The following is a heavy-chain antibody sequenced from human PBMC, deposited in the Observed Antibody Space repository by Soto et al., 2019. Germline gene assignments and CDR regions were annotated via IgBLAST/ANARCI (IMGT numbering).Heavy chain of an antibody. J-gene: IGHJ6*02. V-gene: IGHV1-69*06. Sequence: QVHLVQSGAEVKKPGSSVKVSCTASGGTFGSYTVTWVRQAPGQGLEWMGEIIPMFGTASYAQKFQGRLTLTAYKSTTTAHMELSSLSSDDTAVYFCARQKAMPPHFYSGMDVWGQGTTVTVSS. D-gene: IGHD2-2*01. CDR1: GGTFGSYT. CDR3: ARQKAMPPHFYSGMDV. CDR2: IIPMFGTA.